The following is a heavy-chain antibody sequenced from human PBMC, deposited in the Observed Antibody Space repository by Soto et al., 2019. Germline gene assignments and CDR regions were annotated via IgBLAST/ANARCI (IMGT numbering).Heavy chain of an antibody. CDR3: ARAGRRSRTYYYYGMDD. Sequence: EVQLVESGGGLVQPGGSLRLSCAASGFTFSSYDMHWVRQATGKGLEWVLAIGTAGDPYYPGSVKGRFTISRENAKNSGNLQMNSLRAGDTAVYYCARAGRRSRTYYYYGMDDWGQGTTLSVSS. D-gene: IGHD1-7*01. J-gene: IGHJ6*02. CDR1: GFTFSSYD. V-gene: IGHV3-13*05. CDR2: IGTAGDP.